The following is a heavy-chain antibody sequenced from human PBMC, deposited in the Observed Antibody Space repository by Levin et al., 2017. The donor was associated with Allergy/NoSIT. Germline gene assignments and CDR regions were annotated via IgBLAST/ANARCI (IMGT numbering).Heavy chain of an antibody. Sequence: TSETLSLTCAVYGGSFSGYYWSWIRQPPGKGLEWIGEINHSGSTNYNPSLKSRVTISVDTSKNQFSLKLSSVTAADTAVYYCARLTTVTTHGWYYYYYYMDVWGKGTTVTVSS. CDR1: GGSFSGYY. D-gene: IGHD4-11*01. CDR2: INHSGST. V-gene: IGHV4-34*01. CDR3: ARLTTVTTHGWYYYYYYMDV. J-gene: IGHJ6*03.